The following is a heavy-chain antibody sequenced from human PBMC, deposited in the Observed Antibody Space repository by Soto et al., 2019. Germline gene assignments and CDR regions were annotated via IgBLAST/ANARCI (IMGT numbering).Heavy chain of an antibody. CDR2: INSDGSST. CDR3: ASNYAYAEGYYWYGMDV. J-gene: IGHJ6*02. Sequence: EVQLVESGGGLVLPGGSLRLSCAASGFTFSRYWMHWVRQAPGKGLVWVSRINSDGSSTHYADSVKGRFTISRDNAKNTLYLQMNRLRAEDTAVYYCASNYAYAEGYYWYGMDVWCQGTTVTVSS. D-gene: IGHD3-16*01. V-gene: IGHV3-74*01. CDR1: GFTFSRYW.